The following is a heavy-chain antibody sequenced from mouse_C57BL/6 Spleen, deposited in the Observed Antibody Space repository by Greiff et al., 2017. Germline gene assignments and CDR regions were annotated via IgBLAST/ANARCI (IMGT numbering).Heavy chain of an antibody. CDR1: GFTFSSYT. J-gene: IGHJ1*03. Sequence: EVQVVESGGGLVKPGGSLKLSCAASGFTFSSYTMSWVRQTPEKRLEWVATISGGGGNTYYPDSVKGRFTISRDNAKNTLYLQMSSLRSEDTALYYCARKEYFDVWGTGTTVTVSS. V-gene: IGHV5-9*01. CDR3: ARKEYFDV. CDR2: ISGGGGNT.